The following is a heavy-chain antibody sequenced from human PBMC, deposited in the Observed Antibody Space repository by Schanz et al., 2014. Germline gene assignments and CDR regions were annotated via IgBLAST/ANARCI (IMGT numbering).Heavy chain of an antibody. CDR2: ISDSGDST. CDR1: GFTFSIYG. Sequence: EVQLLESGGGLVKPGESLRLSCAASGFTFSIYGMSWVRQAPGKGLEWVSDISDSGDSTHYADSVKGRFTISRDNAKNSLFLQMNSLSAEDTAVYYCARVAPAATYLDSWGLGTLVTVSS. D-gene: IGHD2-2*01. V-gene: IGHV3-21*05. J-gene: IGHJ4*02. CDR3: ARVAPAATYLDS.